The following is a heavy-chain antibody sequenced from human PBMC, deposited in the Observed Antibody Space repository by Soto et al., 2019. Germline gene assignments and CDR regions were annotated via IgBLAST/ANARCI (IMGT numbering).Heavy chain of an antibody. CDR2: FDPRDSYT. CDR1: GYSFNDYW. J-gene: IGHJ4*02. CDR3: ARHRYDSSGIPHLIDY. D-gene: IGHD3-22*01. Sequence: PGESLKISCKGSGYSFNDYWISWVRQMPGKGLEWMGRFDPRDSYTNYSPSFQGHVTVSVDMSISTAYLQWSSLKASDSAMYYCARHRYDSSGIPHLIDYWGQGTRVTVS. V-gene: IGHV5-10-1*01.